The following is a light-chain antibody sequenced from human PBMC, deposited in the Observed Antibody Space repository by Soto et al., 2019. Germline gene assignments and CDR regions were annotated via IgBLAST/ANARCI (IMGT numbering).Light chain of an antibody. Sequence: QSALTQPASVSGSPGQSITISCTGTSSDIGGYKYVSWYQQHPGKAPKLMIYDVSKRPSGVPDRFSGSKSGNTASLTVSGLQAEDEADYYCSSYAGSNNLVFGGGTKLTVL. CDR2: DVS. V-gene: IGLV2-8*01. J-gene: IGLJ2*01. CDR1: SSDIGGYKY. CDR3: SSYAGSNNLV.